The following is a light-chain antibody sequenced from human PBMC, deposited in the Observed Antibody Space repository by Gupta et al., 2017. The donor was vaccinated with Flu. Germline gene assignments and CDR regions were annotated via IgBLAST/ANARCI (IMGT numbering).Light chain of an antibody. J-gene: IGKJ1*01. CDR1: QSLLYSDGKTY. CDR2: EVS. CDR3: MQDLQLPWT. V-gene: IGKV2D-29*01. Sequence: LMTPTPLSLSVIPGQPASMSCKSSQSLLYSDGKTYLYWYVQRPGQTPQPLIYEVSNRFSGVSDRFSGSGSGTDFTLKISRVEAEDVGIYFCMQDLQLPWTFGQETKLEIK.